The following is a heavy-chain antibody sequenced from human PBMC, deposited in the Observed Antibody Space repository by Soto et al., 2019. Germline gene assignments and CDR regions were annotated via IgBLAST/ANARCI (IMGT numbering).Heavy chain of an antibody. Sequence: QITLKESGPVLVKPTQTLTLTCTFSGFSLTTSGVGVGWIRQPPAKALEWLSLIYWNDDKHYTPSLKNRLTITKDISEKQVVLTMTSMDPVDTATYFCAHFRGAFEIWGQGTMVVVSS. CDR1: GFSLTTSGVG. J-gene: IGHJ3*02. CDR2: IYWNDDK. V-gene: IGHV2-5*01. CDR3: AHFRGAFEI. D-gene: IGHD6-25*01.